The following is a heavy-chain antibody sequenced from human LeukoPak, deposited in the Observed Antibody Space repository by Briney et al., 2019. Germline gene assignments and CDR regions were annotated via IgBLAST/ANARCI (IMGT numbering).Heavy chain of an antibody. CDR2: INHSGST. CDR1: GGSLSSSSYY. CDR3: ARGLAGYSSN. V-gene: IGHV4-39*07. Sequence: PSETLSLTCTVSGGSLSSSSYYWGWIRQPPGTGLEWIGEINHSGSTNYNPSLKSRVTISVDTSKNQFSLKLSSVTAADTAVYYCARGLAGYSSNWGQGTLVTVSS. D-gene: IGHD6-13*01. J-gene: IGHJ1*01.